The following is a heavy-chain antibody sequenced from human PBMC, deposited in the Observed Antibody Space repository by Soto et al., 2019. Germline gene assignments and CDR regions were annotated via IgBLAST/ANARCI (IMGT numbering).Heavy chain of an antibody. CDR2: INPNSGDT. J-gene: IGHJ6*02. CDR3: ARSHSAYHYHAMDA. CDR1: RYIFTGYY. V-gene: IGHV1-2*02. Sequence: ASVKVSCKASRYIFTGYYMHWVRQAPGQGLEWMGWINPNSGDTNYAQRFKGRVSMTSDTSINTAYLELSRLRPGDTAVFFCARSHSAYHYHAMDAWGQGTTVTVSS.